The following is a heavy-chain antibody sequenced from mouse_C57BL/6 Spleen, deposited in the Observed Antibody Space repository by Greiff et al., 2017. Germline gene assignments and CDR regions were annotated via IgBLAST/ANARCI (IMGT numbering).Heavy chain of an antibody. CDR2: IYPRDGST. CDR3: ARSDYYGSPWFAY. CDR1: GYTFTSYA. Sequence: VKLMESGPELVKPGASVKLSCKASGYTFTSYAINWVKQRPGQGLEWIGWIYPRDGSTKYNEKFKGKATLTVDTSSSTAYMELHSLTSEDSAVYCCARSDYYGSPWFAYWGQGTLVTVSA. D-gene: IGHD1-1*01. V-gene: IGHV1-85*01. J-gene: IGHJ3*01.